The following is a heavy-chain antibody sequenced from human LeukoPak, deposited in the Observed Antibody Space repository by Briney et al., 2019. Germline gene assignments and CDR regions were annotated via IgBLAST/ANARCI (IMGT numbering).Heavy chain of an antibody. Sequence: RTSETLSLTCTVSGGSISSSSYYWGWIRQPPGKGLEWIGSIYYSGSTYYNPSLKSRVTISVDTSKNQFSLKLSSVTAADTAVYYCARRALAYYYDDSGYHDPFDIWGQGTLVTVSS. CDR3: ARRALAYYYDDSGYHDPFDI. J-gene: IGHJ3*02. CDR1: GGSISSSSYY. CDR2: IYYSGST. V-gene: IGHV4-39*07. D-gene: IGHD3-22*01.